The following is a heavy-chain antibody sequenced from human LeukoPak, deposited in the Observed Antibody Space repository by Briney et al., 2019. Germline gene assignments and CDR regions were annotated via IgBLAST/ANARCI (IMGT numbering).Heavy chain of an antibody. J-gene: IGHJ3*02. CDR2: IYYSGST. V-gene: IGHV4-39*01. CDR3: AVYCSSTSCYARRAFDI. CDR1: GGSISSSGYY. Sequence: SETLSLTCTVSGGSISSSGYYWGWIRQPPGTGLQWIGSIYYSGSTYYNPSLKSRVTISEDTSKNQFSLKLSSVTAADTAVYYCAVYCSSTSCYARRAFDIWGQGTTVTVSS. D-gene: IGHD2-2*01.